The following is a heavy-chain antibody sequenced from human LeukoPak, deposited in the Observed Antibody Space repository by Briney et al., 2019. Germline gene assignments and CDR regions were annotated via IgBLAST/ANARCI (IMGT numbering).Heavy chain of an antibody. Sequence: ASVKVSCKASGYTFTSYGISWVRQAPGQGLEWMGWISAYNGNTNYAQKLQGRVTMTTDTSTSTAYVELRSLRSDDTAVYYCARDSYSGYDPLRYWGQGTLVTVSS. CDR2: ISAYNGNT. J-gene: IGHJ4*02. CDR3: ARDSYSGYDPLRY. D-gene: IGHD5-12*01. V-gene: IGHV1-18*01. CDR1: GYTFTSYG.